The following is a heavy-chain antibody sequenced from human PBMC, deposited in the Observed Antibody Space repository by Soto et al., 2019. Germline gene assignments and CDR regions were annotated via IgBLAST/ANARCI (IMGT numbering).Heavy chain of an antibody. D-gene: IGHD3-3*01. CDR3: AKEVYDFWSGILPYYFDY. V-gene: IGHV3-30*18. Sequence: GGSLRLSCAASGFTFSSYGMHWVRQAPGKGLEWVAVISYDGSNKYYADSVKGRFTISRDNSKNTLYLQTNNLRAEDTAVYYCAKEVYDFWSGILPYYFDYWGQGTLVTVSS. CDR2: ISYDGSNK. J-gene: IGHJ4*02. CDR1: GFTFSSYG.